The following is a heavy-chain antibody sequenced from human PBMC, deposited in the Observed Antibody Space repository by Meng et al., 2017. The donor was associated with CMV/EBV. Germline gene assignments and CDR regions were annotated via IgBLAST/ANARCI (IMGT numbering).Heavy chain of an antibody. CDR1: GFTFSSYW. V-gene: IGHV3-7*01. D-gene: IGHD3-10*01. J-gene: IGHJ6*02. CDR2: IKQDGSEK. CDR3: ARDYYGSGVPWYYYGMDV. Sequence: GESLKISCAASGFTFSSYWMSWVRQAPGKGLEWVANIKQDGSEKYYVDSVKGRFTISRDNAKNSLYLQMNSLRAEVTAVHCCARDYYGSGVPWYYYGMDVWGQGTTVTVSS.